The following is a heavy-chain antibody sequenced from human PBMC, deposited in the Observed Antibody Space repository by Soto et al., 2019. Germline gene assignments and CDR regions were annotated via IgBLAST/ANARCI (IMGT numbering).Heavy chain of an antibody. CDR1: GYTFTSYY. Sequence: ASVKVSCKASGYTFTSYYMHWVRQAPGQGLEWMGIINPSGGSTSYAQKFQGRVTMTRDTPTSTVYMELSSLRSEDTAVYYCARARGGEPYYDYWGQGTLVTVSS. CDR2: INPSGGST. V-gene: IGHV1-46*03. D-gene: IGHD3-10*01. CDR3: ARARGGEPYYDY. J-gene: IGHJ4*02.